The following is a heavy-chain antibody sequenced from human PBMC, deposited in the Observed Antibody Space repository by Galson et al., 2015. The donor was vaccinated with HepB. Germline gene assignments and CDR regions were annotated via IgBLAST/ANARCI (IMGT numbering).Heavy chain of an antibody. V-gene: IGHV4-34*01. J-gene: IGHJ4*02. CDR2: INHSGST. Sequence: SETLSLTCAVYGGSFSGYYWSWNRQPPGKGPEWIGEINHSGSTNYNPSLKSRVTISVDTSKNQFSLKLSSVTAADTAVYYCARARDSSGYYYVLLFDYWGQGTLVTVSS. CDR1: GGSFSGYY. CDR3: ARARDSSGYYYVLLFDY. D-gene: IGHD3-22*01.